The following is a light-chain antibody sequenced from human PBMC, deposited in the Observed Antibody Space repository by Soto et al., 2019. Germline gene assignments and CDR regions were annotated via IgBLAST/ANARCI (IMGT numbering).Light chain of an antibody. CDR3: QQYNSYSPRT. J-gene: IGKJ1*01. CDR2: DAS. V-gene: IGKV1-5*01. Sequence: DVQMTQSPSTLSASVGDRVTITCRAIQSIGSWLAWYQQKPGKAPKLLIYDASSLESGVPSRFSGSASGTEFTLTISSLQPDDFATYYCQQYNSYSPRTFGQGTKVDIK. CDR1: QSIGSW.